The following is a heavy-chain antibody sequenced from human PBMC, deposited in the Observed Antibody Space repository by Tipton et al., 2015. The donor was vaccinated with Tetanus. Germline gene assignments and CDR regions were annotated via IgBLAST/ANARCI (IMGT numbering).Heavy chain of an antibody. D-gene: IGHD2-8*01. J-gene: IGHJ4*02. Sequence: SLRLSCAASGFTFSSYAMSWVRQAPGKGLEWVSSISSSSSYIYYADSVKGRFTISRDNAKNSLYLQMNSLRAEDTAVYYCARAPIVLMVYAPDYWGQGTLVTVSS. CDR1: GFTFSSYA. CDR3: ARAPIVLMVYAPDY. CDR2: ISSSSSYI. V-gene: IGHV3-21*01.